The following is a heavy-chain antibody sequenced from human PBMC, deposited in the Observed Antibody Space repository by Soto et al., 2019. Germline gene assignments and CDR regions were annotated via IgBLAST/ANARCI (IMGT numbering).Heavy chain of an antibody. CDR1: GFTFSSYG. CDR2: ISYDGSNK. Sequence: PGGSLRLSCAASGFTFSSYGMHWVRQAPGKGLEWVAVISYDGSNKYYADSVKGRFTISRDNSKNTLYLQMNSLRAEDTAVYYCAKGSVRSWYFNWFDPWGQGTLVTVSS. V-gene: IGHV3-30*18. J-gene: IGHJ5*02. D-gene: IGHD6-13*01. CDR3: AKGSVRSWYFNWFDP.